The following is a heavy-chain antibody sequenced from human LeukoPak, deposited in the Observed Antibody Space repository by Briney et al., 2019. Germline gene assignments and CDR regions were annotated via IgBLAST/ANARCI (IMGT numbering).Heavy chain of an antibody. Sequence: SDTLSLTCSVSGGSISSYSWSWIRQPPGKGLEWIGYLYESGTTNYKASLKSRVTMSVDTSKNHFSLRLSSVTTSDTAVYYCATQELVPAALNAFDIWGQGTLVTVSS. V-gene: IGHV4-59*08. CDR3: ATQELVPAALNAFDI. D-gene: IGHD2-2*01. CDR1: GGSISSYS. J-gene: IGHJ3*02. CDR2: LYESGTT.